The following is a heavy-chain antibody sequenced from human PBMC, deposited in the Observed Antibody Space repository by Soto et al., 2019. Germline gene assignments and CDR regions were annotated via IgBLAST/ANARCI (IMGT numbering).Heavy chain of an antibody. J-gene: IGHJ4*02. CDR2: IIPLFGTP. CDR1: GGIFSTYA. Sequence: QVQLVQSGAEVKKPGSSVKVSCKASGGIFSTYAISWLRQAPGQGLEWMGGIIPLFGTPNYAQRFQGRATITADESTSTAYMVLSRLRSEDTAVYYCARDRDDYGSGNYYNRIDCWGQGTLVSVSS. D-gene: IGHD3-10*01. V-gene: IGHV1-69*01. CDR3: ARDRDDYGSGNYYNRIDC.